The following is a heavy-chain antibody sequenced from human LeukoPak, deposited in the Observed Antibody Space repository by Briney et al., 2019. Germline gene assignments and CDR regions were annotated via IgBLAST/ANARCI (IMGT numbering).Heavy chain of an antibody. CDR2: IHYSGST. CDR3: ARVLRYCSSTSCYNYYYGMDV. V-gene: IGHV4-39*01. CDR1: GGSIRTSGYY. Sequence: SETLSLTCTVSGGSIRTSGYYWAWIRQPPGKGLDWIGSIHYSGSTYYNSSLKSRVTMSVDTSKTQISLKVTSVTAADTAVYYCARVLRYCSSTSCYNYYYGMDVWGQGTTVTVSS. D-gene: IGHD2-2*02. J-gene: IGHJ6*02.